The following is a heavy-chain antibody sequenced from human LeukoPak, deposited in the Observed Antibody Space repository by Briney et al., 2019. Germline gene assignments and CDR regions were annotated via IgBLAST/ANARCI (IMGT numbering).Heavy chain of an antibody. Sequence: SETLSLTCTVSGGSISSYYWSWIRQSPGKGLEWIGYIYYSGSTNYNPSLKSRVAISVDTSKNQFSLKLSSVTAADTAVYYCARGSRGYSYGWGQGTLVTVSS. J-gene: IGHJ4*02. CDR2: IYYSGST. D-gene: IGHD5-18*01. CDR3: ARGSRGYSYG. V-gene: IGHV4-59*01. CDR1: GGSISSYY.